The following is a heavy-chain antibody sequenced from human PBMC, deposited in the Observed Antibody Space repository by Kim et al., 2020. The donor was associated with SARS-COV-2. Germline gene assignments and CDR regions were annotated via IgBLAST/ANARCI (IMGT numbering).Heavy chain of an antibody. J-gene: IGHJ4*02. CDR2: IYPNGGRT. V-gene: IGHV1-46*01. CDR3: ARGDYYDHSGYMAF. Sequence: ASVKVSCKTSGYTFTTYYMHWVRQAPGQGLEWMGIIYPNGGRTRYAEKFQGRVSMTRDTSTSIVYMELNSLRSEDTAVYYCARGDYYDHSGYMAFWGQGT. D-gene: IGHD3-16*01. CDR1: GYTFTTYY.